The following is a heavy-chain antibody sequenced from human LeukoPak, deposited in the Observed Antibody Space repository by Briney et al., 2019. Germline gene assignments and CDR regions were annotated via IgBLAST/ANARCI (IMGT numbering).Heavy chain of an antibody. CDR3: ARFNRDQLANSAFDI. CDR2: IYYSGST. J-gene: IGHJ3*02. V-gene: IGHV4-30-4*08. Sequence: PSETLSLTCTVSGGSISSGDYYWSWIRQPPGKGLEWIGYIYYSGSTYYNPSLKSRVTISVDTSKNQFSLKLSSVTAADTAVYYCARFNRDQLANSAFDIWGQGTMVTVSS. D-gene: IGHD2-2*01. CDR1: GGSISSGDYY.